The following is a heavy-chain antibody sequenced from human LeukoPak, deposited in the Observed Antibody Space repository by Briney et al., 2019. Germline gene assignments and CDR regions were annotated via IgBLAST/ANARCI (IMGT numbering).Heavy chain of an antibody. Sequence: SGGSLRLSCAASGFTFSSYAMSWVRQAPGKGLEWIGTIYSSGSTYYNPSLKSRVTISVDTSKNQFSLKLSSVTAADTAVYYCARLPGDRSSFSDYWGQGTLVTVSS. V-gene: IGHV4-39*01. D-gene: IGHD6-6*01. J-gene: IGHJ4*02. CDR1: GFTFSSYA. CDR2: IYSSGST. CDR3: ARLPGDRSSFSDY.